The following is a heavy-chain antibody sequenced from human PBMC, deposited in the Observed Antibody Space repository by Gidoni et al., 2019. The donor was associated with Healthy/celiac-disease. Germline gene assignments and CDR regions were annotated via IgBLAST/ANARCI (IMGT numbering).Heavy chain of an antibody. CDR1: GGSFSGYY. D-gene: IGHD1-26*01. CDR2: INHSGST. V-gene: IGHV4-34*01. CDR3: ASKSGSYPDY. J-gene: IGHJ4*02. Sequence: QVQLQQWGAGLLTPSETLSLTCAVYGGSFSGYYWSWIRQPPGKGLEWIGEINHSGSTNYNPSLKSRVTISVDTSKNQFSLKLSSVTAADTAVYYCASKSGSYPDYWGQGTLVTVSS.